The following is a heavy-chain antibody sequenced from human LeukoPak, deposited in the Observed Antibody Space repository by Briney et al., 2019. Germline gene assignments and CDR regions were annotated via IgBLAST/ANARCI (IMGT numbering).Heavy chain of an antibody. CDR2: MNPNSGNT. J-gene: IGHJ5*02. D-gene: IGHD1-14*01. CDR1: GYTFTGYY. CDR3: ARLYKDP. V-gene: IGHV1-8*02. Sequence: ASVKVSCKASGYTFTGYYIHWVRQATGQGLEWMGWMNPNSGNTGYAQKFQGRVTMTRNTSISTAYMELSSLRSEDTAVYYCARLYKDPWGQGTLVTVSS.